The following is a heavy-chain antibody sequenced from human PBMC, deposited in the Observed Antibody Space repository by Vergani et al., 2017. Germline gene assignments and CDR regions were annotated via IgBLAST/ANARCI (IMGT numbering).Heavy chain of an antibody. V-gene: IGHV5-51*01. J-gene: IGHJ4*02. Sequence: EVQLVQSGAEVKKPGESLKISCQGSGYSITNYWIAWVRQRPGKGLEWMGIIYAGDSDVRYSPSFQGQVTMSVDKSLSTAYLQWSSLKPSDTAIYYCTRHVQCGEGACLHFDYWGQGTLVTVSS. CDR2: IYAGDSDV. CDR3: TRHVQCGEGACLHFDY. D-gene: IGHD4-17*01. CDR1: GYSITNYW.